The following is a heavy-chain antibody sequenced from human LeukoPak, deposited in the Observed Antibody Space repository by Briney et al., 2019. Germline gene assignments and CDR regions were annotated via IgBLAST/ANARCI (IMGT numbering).Heavy chain of an antibody. CDR3: ATPSLRYSGSYLYDY. CDR1: GGTFSSYA. Sequence: GSSVKVSCKASGGTFSSYAISWVRQAPGQGREWMGGIIPIFGTANYAQKFQGRVTITTDESTSTAYMELSSLRSEDTAVYYCATPSLRYSGSYLYDYWGQGTLVTVSS. CDR2: IIPIFGTA. V-gene: IGHV1-69*05. D-gene: IGHD1-26*01. J-gene: IGHJ4*02.